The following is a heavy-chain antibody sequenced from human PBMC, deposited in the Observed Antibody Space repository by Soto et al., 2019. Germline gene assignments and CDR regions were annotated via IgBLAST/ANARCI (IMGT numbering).Heavy chain of an antibody. V-gene: IGHV4-34*01. CDR2: INHSGST. CDR1: GGAFSGYY. J-gene: IGHJ4*02. D-gene: IGHD1-20*01. Sequence: SETLSLTCAVYGGAFSGYYGRWIRQPPGKGLEWIGEINHSGSTNYNPSLKSRVTISIDTSKNQFSLKLSSVTAADTAVYYCARSNREGITGPTWLYYCDYWGQGTLVTVS. CDR3: ARSNREGITGPTWLYYCDY.